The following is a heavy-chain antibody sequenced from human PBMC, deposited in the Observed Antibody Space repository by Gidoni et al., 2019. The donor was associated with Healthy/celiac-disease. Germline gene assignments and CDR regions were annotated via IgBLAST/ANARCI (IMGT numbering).Heavy chain of an antibody. CDR1: GCSISRGGYY. D-gene: IGHD1-1*01. V-gene: IGHV4-31*03. J-gene: IGHJ2*01. CDR2: IYYSGST. Sequence: QVQLQESGPGLVKPSQTLSLTCTVSGCSISRGGYYWSWIRQHPGKGLEWIGYIYYSGSTYYNPSLKSRVTISVDTSKNQFSLKLSSVTAADTAVYYCARDGGNGGPRHNRVLWYFDLWGRGTLVTVSS. CDR3: ARDGGNGGPRHNRVLWYFDL.